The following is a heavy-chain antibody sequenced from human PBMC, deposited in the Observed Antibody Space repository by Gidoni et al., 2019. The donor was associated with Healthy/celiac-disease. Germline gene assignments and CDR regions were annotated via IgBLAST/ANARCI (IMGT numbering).Heavy chain of an antibody. CDR1: GFTFSNAR. CDR3: TTEVLLWFGENDY. V-gene: IGHV3-15*01. Sequence: EVQLVESGGGLVKPGGSLRLSCAASGFTFSNARMSWVRQAPGKGLEWVGRIKSKTDGGKTDYAAPVKGRFTISRDDSKNTLYLQMNSLKTEDTAVYYCTTEVLLWFGENDYWGQGTLVTVSS. CDR2: IKSKTDGGKT. J-gene: IGHJ4*02. D-gene: IGHD3-10*01.